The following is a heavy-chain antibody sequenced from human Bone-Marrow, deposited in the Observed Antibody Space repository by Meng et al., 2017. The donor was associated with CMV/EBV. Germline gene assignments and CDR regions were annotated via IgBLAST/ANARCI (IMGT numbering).Heavy chain of an antibody. CDR3: ARASLAAADY. Sequence: QLQLQESGPGLVTPSETLSLTCTVSGGSISSSSYYWGWIRQPPGKGLEWIGSIYYSGITYYNPSLKSRVTISVDTSKNQFSLKLSSVTAADTAVYYCARASLAAADYWGQGTLVTVSS. V-gene: IGHV4-39*07. CDR2: IYYSGIT. D-gene: IGHD6-13*01. J-gene: IGHJ4*02. CDR1: GGSISSSSYY.